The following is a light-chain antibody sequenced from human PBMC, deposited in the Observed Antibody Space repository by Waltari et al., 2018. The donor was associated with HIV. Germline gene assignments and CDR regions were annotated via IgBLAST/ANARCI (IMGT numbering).Light chain of an antibody. CDR3: QSADFSGTYV. CDR1: ALPRQY. V-gene: IGLV3-25*03. J-gene: IGLJ1*01. Sequence: SYELTQPASVSVSPGQPATITCAGAALPRQYAQWFQQKPDQAPVLLIYNDNERPSGIPERFSGSSSNSRATATLTINGVQAEDEADYYCQSADFSGTYVFGSGTKVTVL. CDR2: NDN.